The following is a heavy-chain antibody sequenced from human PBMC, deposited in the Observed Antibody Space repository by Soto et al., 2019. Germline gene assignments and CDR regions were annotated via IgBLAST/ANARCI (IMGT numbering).Heavy chain of an antibody. D-gene: IGHD3-22*01. V-gene: IGHV3-72*01. CDR1: GFTFSDHY. CDR2: TRNKANSYTT. Sequence: PGGSLRLSCAASGFTFSDHYMDWVRQAPGKGLEWVGRTRNKANSYTTEYAASVKGRFTISRDDSKNSLYLQMNSLKTEDTAVYYCARVLYYYDSSGYYPDAFDIWGQGTMVTVSS. CDR3: ARVLYYYDSSGYYPDAFDI. J-gene: IGHJ3*02.